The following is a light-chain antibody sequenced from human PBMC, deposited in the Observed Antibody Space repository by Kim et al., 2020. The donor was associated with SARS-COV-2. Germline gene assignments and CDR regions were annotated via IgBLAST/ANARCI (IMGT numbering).Light chain of an antibody. J-gene: IGLJ2*01. CDR3: AAWDDSLNGVV. Sequence: RQWVTIFCSGSSANIGSNTVTWCRHRPGTAPKLLIYSNNQRPSGVPDRFSGSKSGTSASLAISGLQSEDEADYYCAAWDDSLNGVVFGGGTQLTVL. CDR2: SNN. V-gene: IGLV1-44*01. CDR1: SANIGSNT.